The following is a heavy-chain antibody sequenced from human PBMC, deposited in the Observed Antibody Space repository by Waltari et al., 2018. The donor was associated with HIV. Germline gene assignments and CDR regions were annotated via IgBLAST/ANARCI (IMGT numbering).Heavy chain of an antibody. D-gene: IGHD3-3*01. J-gene: IGHJ4*02. CDR2: ISYDGSNK. Sequence: QVQLVESGGGVVQPGRSLRLSCAASGFTFSSYAMHWVRQAPGKGLEWVAVISYDGSNKYYADSVKGRFTISRDNSKNTLYLQMNSLRAEDTAVYYCARDLGLEWLLQTGFDYWGQGTLVTVSS. CDR1: GFTFSSYA. V-gene: IGHV3-30-3*01. CDR3: ARDLGLEWLLQTGFDY.